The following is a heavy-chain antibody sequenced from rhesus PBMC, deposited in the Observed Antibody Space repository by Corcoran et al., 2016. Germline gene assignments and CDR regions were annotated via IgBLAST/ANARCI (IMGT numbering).Heavy chain of an antibody. CDR3: ARDGGGFDY. J-gene: IGHJ4*01. CDR1: GGSSSGYY. Sequence: QVQLREWGEGLVRPSETLSLTCAVYGGSSSGYYHWSWIRQPQGKGLEWIGRISCSGGSTDYHPSLNRLATISTASSKHQFLLKLSSVTAAATALYYCARDGGGFDYWGQGVLVTVSS. D-gene: IGHD2-39*02. CDR2: ISCSGGST. V-gene: IGHV4-173*01.